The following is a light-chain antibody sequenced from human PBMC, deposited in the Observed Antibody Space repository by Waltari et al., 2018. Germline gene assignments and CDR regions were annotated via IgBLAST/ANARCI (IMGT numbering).Light chain of an antibody. CDR2: DAS. J-gene: IGKJ1*01. CDR3: QQYNNWRPA. CDR1: HSINTN. Sequence: MTQSPDTLSASPGERITLSCRASHSINTNLAWYQRKPGQAPRLLISDASTRAAGVPARISGSGAGTEFTLTISSLQSEDFAVYYYQQYNNWRPAFGQGTKVESK. V-gene: IGKV3-15*01.